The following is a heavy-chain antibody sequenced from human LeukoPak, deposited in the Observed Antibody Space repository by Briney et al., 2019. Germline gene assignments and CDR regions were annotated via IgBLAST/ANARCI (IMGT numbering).Heavy chain of an antibody. D-gene: IGHD3-3*01. CDR1: GGSFSGSY. CDR2: INLSGST. Sequence: PSETLSLTCGVSGGSFSGSYWGWIRQPPGKGLEWIGEINLSGSTNYNSSPTSRVTISLDTSKNQFSLNLRSVTTADTAVYYCARVSISLFGVVTAHFDSWGQGALVAVSS. CDR3: ARVSISLFGVVTAHFDS. J-gene: IGHJ4*02. V-gene: IGHV4-34*01.